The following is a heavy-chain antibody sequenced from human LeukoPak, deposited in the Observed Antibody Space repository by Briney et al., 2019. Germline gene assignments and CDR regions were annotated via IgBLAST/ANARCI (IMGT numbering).Heavy chain of an antibody. V-gene: IGHV1-24*01. J-gene: IGHJ4*02. CDR2: FDPEDGEK. CDR1: GYTVTELS. Sequence: ASVKVSCKASGYTVTELSMQWVRQAPGKGLEWMGGFDPEDGEKMYAQKFQGRVTMTEDTSTDTAYMELSSLRSEDTAVYYCATGPVAWTAGFDYWGQGTLVTVSP. D-gene: IGHD3/OR15-3a*01. CDR3: ATGPVAWTAGFDY.